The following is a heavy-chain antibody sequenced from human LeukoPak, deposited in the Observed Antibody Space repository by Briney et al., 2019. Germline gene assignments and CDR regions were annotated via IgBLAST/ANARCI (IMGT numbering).Heavy chain of an antibody. CDR2: INSDGSNT. CDR3: ARDGPGTGFYFDY. J-gene: IGHJ4*02. D-gene: IGHD3/OR15-3a*01. V-gene: IGHV3-74*01. Sequence: GGSLRLSCAASRFNFDDYTMHWVRQAPGKGLVWVSRINSDGSNTKYADSVKGRFTISRDNAKNTLYLQMNSLRAEDTAVYYCARDGPGTGFYFDYWGQGTLVTVSS. CDR1: RFNFDDYT.